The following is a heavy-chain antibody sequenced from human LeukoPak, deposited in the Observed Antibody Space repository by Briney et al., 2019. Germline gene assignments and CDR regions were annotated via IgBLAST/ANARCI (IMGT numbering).Heavy chain of an antibody. Sequence: PSETLSLTCTVSGGSISSGGYYWSWIRQPPGKRLEWVGFISYSGSTNYNPSLKSRVTISVDTSKNQFSLKLNSVTAADTAVYYCARLRVGSCSSTSCYRVFDYWGQGTLVTVSS. D-gene: IGHD2-2*02. J-gene: IGHJ4*02. CDR1: GGSISSGGYY. V-gene: IGHV4-61*08. CDR3: ARLRVGSCSSTSCYRVFDY. CDR2: ISYSGST.